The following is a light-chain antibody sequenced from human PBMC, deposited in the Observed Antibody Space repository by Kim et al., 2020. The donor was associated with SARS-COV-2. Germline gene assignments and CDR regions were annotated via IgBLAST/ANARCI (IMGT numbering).Light chain of an antibody. CDR1: TLRSYY. V-gene: IGLV3-19*01. CDR2: DEA. CDR3: ASRDIAGNHVL. Sequence: ALGQTVRITCQGQTLRSYYASWYQQKPGQTPILVIFDEANRPSGIADRFSGSSSGNTASLTITGALAEDEADYYCASRDIAGNHVLFGGGTQLTVL. J-gene: IGLJ2*01.